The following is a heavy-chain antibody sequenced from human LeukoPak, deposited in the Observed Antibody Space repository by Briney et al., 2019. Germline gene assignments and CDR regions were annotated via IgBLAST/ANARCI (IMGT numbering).Heavy chain of an antibody. CDR2: ISAYNGNT. J-gene: IGHJ3*02. CDR3: AREFSARADAFDI. D-gene: IGHD6-6*01. Sequence: ASVKVSCKASGYTFTNYAISWVRQAPGQGLEWVGWISAYNGNTNYAQKLQGRVTMTTDTSTSTAYMELRSLRSDDTAVYYCAREFSARADAFDIWGQGTMVTVSS. CDR1: GYTFTNYA. V-gene: IGHV1-18*01.